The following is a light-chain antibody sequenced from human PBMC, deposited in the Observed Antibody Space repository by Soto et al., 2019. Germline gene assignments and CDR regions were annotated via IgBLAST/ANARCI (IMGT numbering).Light chain of an antibody. CDR3: ATWDDSLNGYV. V-gene: IGLV1-44*01. CDR2: SNN. CDR1: SSNIGSET. Sequence: QSVLTQPPSTSGTPGQRVTISCSGSSSNIGSETVNWYQQLPGTAPKLLIYSNNQRPSGVPERFSGSKSGTSASLAISGLQSEDEADYYCATWDDSLNGYVFGTGTKVTVL. J-gene: IGLJ1*01.